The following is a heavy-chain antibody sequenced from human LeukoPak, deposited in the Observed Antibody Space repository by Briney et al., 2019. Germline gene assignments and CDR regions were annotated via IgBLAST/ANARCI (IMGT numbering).Heavy chain of an antibody. CDR1: GFTFSSFG. CDR3: AKGPIQDNCDFYFDY. Sequence: GGSLRLSCAASGFTFSSFGMHWVRQAPGKGLEWVAYIQFHGASRFYADSVKGRFTISRDNSKNTLYLQMNNLRPEDTAVYYCAKGPIQDNCDFYFDYWGQGAVVIVSA. D-gene: IGHD4-17*01. CDR2: IQFHGASR. V-gene: IGHV3-30*02. J-gene: IGHJ4*02.